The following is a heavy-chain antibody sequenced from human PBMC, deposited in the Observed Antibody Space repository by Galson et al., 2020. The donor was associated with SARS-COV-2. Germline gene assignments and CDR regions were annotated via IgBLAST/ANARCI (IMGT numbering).Heavy chain of an antibody. CDR3: ARDRIGELLQDY. CDR2: IFFDGSEK. CDR1: GFTFSDHA. V-gene: IGHV3-33*01. D-gene: IGHD3-10*01. J-gene: IGHJ4*02. Sequence: GGSLRLSCAASGFTFSDHAMHWVRQAPGKGLEWVAQIFFDGSEKYYGDSVRGRFTISRDSSKNTVFLQMNNLRADDTAVYYCARDRIGELLQDYWGQGTLVTVSS.